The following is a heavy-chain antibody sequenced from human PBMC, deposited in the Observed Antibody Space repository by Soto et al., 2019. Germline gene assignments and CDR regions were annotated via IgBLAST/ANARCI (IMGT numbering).Heavy chain of an antibody. CDR2: IKSKTDGGTT. V-gene: IGHV3-15*01. D-gene: IGHD1-26*01. CDR3: TTEVLYSGGYYGDY. CDR1: GFTFSNAW. Sequence: GGSLRLSCAASGFTFSNAWMSWVRQAPGKGLEWVGRIKSKTDGGTTDYAAPVKGRFTISRDDSKNTLYLQMNSLKTEDTAVYYCTTEVLYSGGYYGDYWGQGTLVTVSS. J-gene: IGHJ4*02.